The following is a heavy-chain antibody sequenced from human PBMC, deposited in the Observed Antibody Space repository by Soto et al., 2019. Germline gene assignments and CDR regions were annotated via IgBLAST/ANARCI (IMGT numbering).Heavy chain of an antibody. Sequence: SETLSLTCTVSGGSISSSSYYWGWIRQPPGKGLEWIGSIYYSGSTYYNPSLKSRVTISVDTSKNQFSRKLSSVTAADTAVYYCAGLSSGWYWWFDPWGQGTLVTVSS. J-gene: IGHJ5*02. D-gene: IGHD6-19*01. CDR1: GGSISSSSYY. CDR3: AGLSSGWYWWFDP. V-gene: IGHV4-39*01. CDR2: IYYSGST.